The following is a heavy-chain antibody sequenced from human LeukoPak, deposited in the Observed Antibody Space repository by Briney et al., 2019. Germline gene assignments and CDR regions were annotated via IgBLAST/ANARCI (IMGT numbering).Heavy chain of an antibody. CDR3: ARETTRRGYYDY. J-gene: IGHJ4*02. Sequence: ASVKVSCKASGYTFTTYYMHWVRQAPGQGLEWMGIVNPSGDNTTHAQKFQGRVTITADESTSTAYMELSSLRSEDTAVYYCARETTRRGYYDYWGQGTLVTVSS. CDR2: VNPSGDNT. CDR1: GYTFTTYY. D-gene: IGHD4-17*01. V-gene: IGHV1-46*01.